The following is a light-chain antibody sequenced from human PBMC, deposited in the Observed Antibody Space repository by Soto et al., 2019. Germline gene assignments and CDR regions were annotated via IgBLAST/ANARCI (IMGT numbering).Light chain of an antibody. J-gene: IGKJ1*01. CDR3: QQYGSSPPT. V-gene: IGKV3-20*01. CDR2: GAS. Sequence: EIVLTQSPGTLSLSPGERATLSCRASQSVRSSSLAWYQQKPGQSPRLLVYGASSRATGVPDRFSGSGSGTDFTLSISSLRPEDFALYFCQQYGSSPPTFGQGTKVEIK. CDR1: QSVRSSS.